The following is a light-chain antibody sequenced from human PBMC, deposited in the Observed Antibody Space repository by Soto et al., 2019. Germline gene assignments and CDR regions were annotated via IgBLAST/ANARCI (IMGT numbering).Light chain of an antibody. J-gene: IGLJ2*01. CDR3: QSYDTSLSAHVG. CDR1: SSNIGAGYD. Sequence: QAVVTQPPSVSGAPGQRVTISCTGSSSNIGAGYDVHWYQQLPGTAPKLLIYGNTNRPSGVPDRFSGSKSGTSASLAITGLQSEDEADYYCQSYDTSLSAHVGFGGGTQLTVL. CDR2: GNT. V-gene: IGLV1-40*01.